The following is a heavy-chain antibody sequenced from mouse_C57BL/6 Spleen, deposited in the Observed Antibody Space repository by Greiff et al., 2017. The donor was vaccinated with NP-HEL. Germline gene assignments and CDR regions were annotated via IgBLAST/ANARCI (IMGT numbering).Heavy chain of an antibody. D-gene: IGHD2-4*01. V-gene: IGHV1-81*01. Sequence: QVQLQQSGAELARPGASVKLSCKASGYTFTSYGIRWVKQRTGQGLEWIGEIYPRSGNTYYNEKFKGKATLTADKSSSTAYMELRRLTSEDSAVYFCADCDYDGPFFDYWGQGTTLTVSS. CDR2: IYPRSGNT. J-gene: IGHJ2*01. CDR3: ADCDYDGPFFDY. CDR1: GYTFTSYG.